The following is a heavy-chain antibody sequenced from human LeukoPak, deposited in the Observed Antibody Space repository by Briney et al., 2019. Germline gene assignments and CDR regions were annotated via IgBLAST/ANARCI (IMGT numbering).Heavy chain of an antibody. D-gene: IGHD6-13*01. J-gene: IGHJ4*02. Sequence: GGSLRLSCAASGFTFDDYTMHWVRQAPGKGLEWVSLISWDGGSAYYADSVKGRFTISRDNSKNSLYLQMNSLRTEDTALYYCAKDWSGPGSEDALKAYSSSAFDYWGQGTLVTVSS. V-gene: IGHV3-43*01. CDR3: AKDWSGPGSEDALKAYSSSAFDY. CDR1: GFTFDDYT. CDR2: ISWDGGSA.